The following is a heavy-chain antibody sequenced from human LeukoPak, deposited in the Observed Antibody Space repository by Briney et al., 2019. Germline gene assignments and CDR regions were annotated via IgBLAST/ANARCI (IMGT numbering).Heavy chain of an antibody. CDR3: ARGRYDSSGYDYPPDWTHG. D-gene: IGHD3-22*01. CDR1: GGSMSPHY. J-gene: IGHJ4*02. V-gene: IGHV4-59*11. Sequence: SETLSLTCTVFGGSMSPHYWIWIRQPPGKGLEWIGYIYYSGSSNYNPSLKSRVTISVDASKNQLSLNLNSVTAADTAVYSCARGRYDSSGYDYPPDWTHGWSQPSLVTVSS. CDR2: IYYSGSS.